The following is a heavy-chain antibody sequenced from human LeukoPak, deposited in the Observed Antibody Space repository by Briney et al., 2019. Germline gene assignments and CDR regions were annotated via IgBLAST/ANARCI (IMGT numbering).Heavy chain of an antibody. CDR2: IYSGGST. CDR3: AREVVIAVAVDY. D-gene: IGHD6-19*01. Sequence: GGSLRLSCAASGFTVSSNYMSWVRQAPGKGLEWASVIYSGGSTYYADSVKGRFTISRDNSKNTLYLQMNSLRAEDTAVYYCAREVVIAVAVDYWGQGTLVTVSS. V-gene: IGHV3-53*01. J-gene: IGHJ4*02. CDR1: GFTVSSNY.